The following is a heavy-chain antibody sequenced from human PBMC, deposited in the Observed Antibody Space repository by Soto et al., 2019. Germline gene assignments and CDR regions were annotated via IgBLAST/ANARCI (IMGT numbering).Heavy chain of an antibody. CDR1: GFTFSDYP. Sequence: ESGGGVVQPGASLRLSCVASGFTFSDYPLHWVRRAPGKGLEWVAVISYDGNDESYSDPVKGRFTISRDNSKTTVYLQMNSLRADDMAVYHCARDMRHDYASGRLDYLGQGTLVTVSS. J-gene: IGHJ4*02. CDR3: ARDMRHDYASGRLDY. V-gene: IGHV3-30-3*01. CDR2: ISYDGNDE. D-gene: IGHD3-10*01.